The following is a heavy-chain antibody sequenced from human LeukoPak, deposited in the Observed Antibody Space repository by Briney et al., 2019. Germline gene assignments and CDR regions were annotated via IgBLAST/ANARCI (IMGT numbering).Heavy chain of an antibody. CDR2: FYYSGGT. J-gene: IGHJ6*03. Sequence: PSETLSLTCTVSGGSISSSSYYWGWIRQPPGKGLEWIGSFYYSGGTYYNPSLKSRVTISVDTSKNQFSLKLSSVTAADTAVYYCARGGGDYDFWSGPKRYYYYYMDVWGKGTTVTVSS. CDR1: GGSISSSSYY. D-gene: IGHD3-3*01. CDR3: ARGGGDYDFWSGPKRYYYYYMDV. V-gene: IGHV4-39*07.